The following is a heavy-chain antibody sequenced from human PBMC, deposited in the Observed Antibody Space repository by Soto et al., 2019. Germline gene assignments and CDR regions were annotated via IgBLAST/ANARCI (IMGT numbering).Heavy chain of an antibody. J-gene: IGHJ2*01. V-gene: IGHV3-23*01. Sequence: EVPLLESGGGLVQPGGSLRVSCAASGFSFPSNAMSWVRQAPGKGLEWVSTITAGGGSTTYYSDSVKGRFTISRDNSKNTLYLQMNSLRAADTAVYYCTSTNVFEMASRRYFDLWGRGTLVTVST. CDR1: GFSFPSNA. CDR2: ITAGGGSTT. CDR3: TSTNVFEMASRRYFDL. D-gene: IGHD1-26*01.